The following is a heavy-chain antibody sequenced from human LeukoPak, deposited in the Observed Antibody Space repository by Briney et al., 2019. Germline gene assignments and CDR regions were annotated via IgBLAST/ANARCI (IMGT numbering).Heavy chain of an antibody. CDR3: ARDESNSGYPTR. CDR1: GFTFSSYS. D-gene: IGHD3-22*01. CDR2: ISGNNNYI. Sequence: GGSLRLSCAASGFTFSSYSMNWVRQAPGKGLEWVSSISGNNNYIYYADSVTGRFTISRDDAENSLYLQMNSLRAEDTAVYYCARDESNSGYPTRWGQGTLVTVSS. V-gene: IGHV3-21*01. J-gene: IGHJ4*02.